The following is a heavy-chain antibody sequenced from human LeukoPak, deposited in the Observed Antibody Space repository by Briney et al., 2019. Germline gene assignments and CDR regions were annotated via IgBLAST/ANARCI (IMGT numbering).Heavy chain of an antibody. CDR3: ARGSTYYDSSGQVPFDY. CDR2: ISGSSSTI. J-gene: IGHJ4*02. Sequence: GGSLRPSCAASGFTFSSYAMHWVRQAPGKGLEWGSYISGSSSTIYYADSVKGRFTISRDNGKNTLYLQMNSLRAEDTAVYYCARGSTYYDSSGQVPFDYWGQGTLVTVSS. V-gene: IGHV3-48*01. D-gene: IGHD3-22*01. CDR1: GFTFSSYA.